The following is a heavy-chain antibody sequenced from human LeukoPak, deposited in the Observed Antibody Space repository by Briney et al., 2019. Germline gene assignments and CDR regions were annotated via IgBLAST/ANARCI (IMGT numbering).Heavy chain of an antibody. CDR2: ISRSGGST. J-gene: IGHJ6*02. V-gene: IGHV3-23*01. D-gene: IGHD4-11*01. Sequence: GGSLRLSCAASGFSFSSYAMTWVRQAQGKGLEWVSAISRSGGSTYYADSVKGRFTISRDNSRSTVYLQMNSLRAEDTAVYYCAKGTTANYYYYYGMDVWGQGTTVTVSS. CDR3: AKGTTANYYYYYGMDV. CDR1: GFSFSSYA.